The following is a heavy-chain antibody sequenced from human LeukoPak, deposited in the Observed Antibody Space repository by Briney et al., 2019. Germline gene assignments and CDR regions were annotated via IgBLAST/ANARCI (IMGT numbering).Heavy chain of an antibody. J-gene: IGHJ4*02. V-gene: IGHV4-39*01. CDR2: IYYSGST. CDR3: ARPSYGSGSYDDY. D-gene: IGHD3-10*01. CDR1: GGSISSSSYY. Sequence: PSETLSLTCTVSGGSISSSSYYWGWIRQPPGKGLEWLGSIYYSGSTYYNPSLKSRVTISVDTSKNQFSLKLSSVTAADTAVYYCARPSYGSGSYDDYWGQGTLVTVSS.